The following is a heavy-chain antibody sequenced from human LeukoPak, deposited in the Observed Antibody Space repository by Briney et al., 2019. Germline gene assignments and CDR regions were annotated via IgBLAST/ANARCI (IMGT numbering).Heavy chain of an antibody. D-gene: IGHD2-15*01. CDR2: INPSGGST. CDR1: GGTFSSYG. J-gene: IGHJ4*02. CDR3: ARLSVAAQMYYFDY. V-gene: IGHV1-46*01. Sequence: ASVKVSCKASGGTFSSYGISWVRQAPGQGLEWMGIINPSGGSTSYAQKFQGRVTMTRDMSTSTDYMELSSLRSEDTAVYYCARLSVAAQMYYFDYWGQGTLVTVSS.